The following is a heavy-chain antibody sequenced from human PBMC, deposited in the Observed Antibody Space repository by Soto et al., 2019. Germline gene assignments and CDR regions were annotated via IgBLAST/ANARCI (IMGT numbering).Heavy chain of an antibody. J-gene: IGHJ6*02. D-gene: IGHD6-13*01. Sequence: GGSLRLSCSASGFTFSSYAMHWVRQAPGKGLEYVSAISSNGGSTYYADSVKGRFTISRDNSKNTLYLQMSSLRAEDTAVYYCVGAYSSSWDYYYYGMDVWGQGTTVTVSS. V-gene: IGHV3-64D*08. CDR2: ISSNGGST. CDR3: VGAYSSSWDYYYYGMDV. CDR1: GFTFSSYA.